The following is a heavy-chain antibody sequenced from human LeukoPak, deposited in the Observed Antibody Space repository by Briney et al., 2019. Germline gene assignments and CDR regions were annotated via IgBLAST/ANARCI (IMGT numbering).Heavy chain of an antibody. CDR2: TSSGSTI. CDR3: ARESIAVAGAPFDY. Sequence: GGSLRLSCAASGFTFSSCEMNWVRQAPGKGLEWVSYTSSGSTIYDADSVKGRFTISRDNAKNSLYLQMNSLRAEDTAVYYCARESIAVAGAPFDYWGQGTLVTVSS. D-gene: IGHD6-19*01. J-gene: IGHJ4*02. CDR1: GFTFSSCE. V-gene: IGHV3-48*03.